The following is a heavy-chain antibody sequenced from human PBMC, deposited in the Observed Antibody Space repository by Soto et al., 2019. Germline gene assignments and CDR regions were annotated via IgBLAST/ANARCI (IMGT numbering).Heavy chain of an antibody. D-gene: IGHD2-2*01. V-gene: IGHV1-69*08. CDR3: ARDRCSSTTCARGYWYCDL. CDR2: IIPVLGLP. CDR1: GGTFSSYS. J-gene: IGHJ2*01. Sequence: QVQLVQSGAEVKEPGSSVKVSCKASGGTFSSYSISWVRQAPGQGLEWMGRIIPVLGLPNYAQKFQGRVTITADKSTSTDYMELNSLRSEDTAVYYCARDRCSSTTCARGYWYCDLWGRGTLVTVSS.